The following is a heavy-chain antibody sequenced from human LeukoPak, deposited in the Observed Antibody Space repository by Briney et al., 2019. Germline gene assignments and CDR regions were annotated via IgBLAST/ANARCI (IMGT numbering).Heavy chain of an antibody. CDR2: ISHTGGSP. CDR1: GFTFSDYF. Sequence: SGGSLRLSCAASGFTFSDYFMSWIRQAPGKGLEWISSISHTGGSPYYADSVKGRFTVSRDNSENTLYLQMNSLRAEDTAVYYCAKWRWDIVVVVAATGGYFDYWGQGTLVTVSS. V-gene: IGHV3-23*01. J-gene: IGHJ4*02. D-gene: IGHD2-15*01. CDR3: AKWRWDIVVVVAATGGYFDY.